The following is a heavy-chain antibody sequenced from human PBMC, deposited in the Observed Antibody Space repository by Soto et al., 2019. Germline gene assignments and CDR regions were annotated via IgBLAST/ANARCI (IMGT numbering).Heavy chain of an antibody. CDR3: VRDPPLCSGGSCYQAKLDY. D-gene: IGHD2-15*01. Sequence: GASVKVSCKASGYTFTSYAMHWVRQAPGQRLEWMGWINAGNGNTKYSQKFQGRVTITRDTSASTAYMELSSLRSEDTAVYYCVRDPPLCSGGSCYQAKLDYWGQGTLVTVPQ. V-gene: IGHV1-3*01. J-gene: IGHJ4*02. CDR2: INAGNGNT. CDR1: GYTFTSYA.